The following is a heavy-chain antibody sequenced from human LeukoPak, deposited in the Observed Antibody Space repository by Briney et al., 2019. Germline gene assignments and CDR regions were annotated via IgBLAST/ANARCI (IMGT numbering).Heavy chain of an antibody. J-gene: IGHJ5*02. D-gene: IGHD2-15*01. CDR2: INPNSGGT. Sequence: ASVKVSCKASGYTFTGYYMHWVRQAPGQGLEWMGWINPNSGGTNYAQKFQGRVTMTRDTSISTAYMELSRLRSDDTAVYYCARDRPSSVVVVAATSPWFDPWGQGTLVTVSS. V-gene: IGHV1-2*02. CDR3: ARDRPSSVVVVAATSPWFDP. CDR1: GYTFTGYY.